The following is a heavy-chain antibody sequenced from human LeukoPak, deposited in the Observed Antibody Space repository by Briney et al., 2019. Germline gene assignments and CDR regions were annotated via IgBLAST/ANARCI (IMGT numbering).Heavy chain of an antibody. J-gene: IGHJ4*02. CDR3: AKAPRGNDDYFDY. D-gene: IGHD3-16*01. V-gene: IGHV3-9*01. CDR1: GFTFDDYG. Sequence: GGSLRLSCAASGFTFDDYGVHWVRQAPGKGLEWVSGISWNSGSIGYADSVGGRFTISRDNAKNSLYLQMNSLRAEDTALYYCAKAPRGNDDYFDYWGQGTLVTVSS. CDR2: ISWNSGSI.